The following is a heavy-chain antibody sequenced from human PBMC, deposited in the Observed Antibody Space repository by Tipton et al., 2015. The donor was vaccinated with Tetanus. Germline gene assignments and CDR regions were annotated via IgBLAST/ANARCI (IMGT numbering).Heavy chain of an antibody. CDR2: IYSSGTT. J-gene: IGHJ5*02. CDR3: ARALKQGANWFDP. CDR1: GVSMIDSY. D-gene: IGHD3-16*01. V-gene: IGHV4-4*07. Sequence: TLSLTCTVSGVSMIDSYWNWIRQPAGKGLEWIGRIYSSGTTNYDPSLGGRVTMSIDTSKNRFSLKLDSVTAADTAIYYCARALKQGANWFDPWGQGTLVTVSS.